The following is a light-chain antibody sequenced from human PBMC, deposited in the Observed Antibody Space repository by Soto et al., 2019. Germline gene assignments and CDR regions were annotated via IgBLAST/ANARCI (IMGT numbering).Light chain of an antibody. CDR3: QHYNSYSEA. Sequence: EIVLTQSPATLSLSPGERATLSCRASQSVSSNLAWYQQKPGQAPRLLIYGASTRATGIPARFSGSGSGTEFTLTISSLQPDDFATYYCQHYNSYSEAFGQGTKVDI. J-gene: IGKJ1*01. CDR1: QSVSSN. V-gene: IGKV3-15*01. CDR2: GAS.